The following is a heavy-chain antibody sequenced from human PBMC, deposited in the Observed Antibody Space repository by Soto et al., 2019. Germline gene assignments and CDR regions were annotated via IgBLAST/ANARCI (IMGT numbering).Heavy chain of an antibody. D-gene: IGHD3-9*01. CDR1: GFTFSSYW. J-gene: IGHJ5*02. V-gene: IGHV3-7*03. CDR2: IKQDGSEK. CDR3: ARDVGGYYDILTGYYEVRWFDP. Sequence: PGGSLRLSCAASGFTFSSYWMSWVRQAPGKGLEWVANIKQDGSEKYYVDSVKGRFTISRDNAKNSLYLQMNSLRAEDTAAYYCARDVGGYYDILTGYYEVRWFDPWGQGTLVTVSS.